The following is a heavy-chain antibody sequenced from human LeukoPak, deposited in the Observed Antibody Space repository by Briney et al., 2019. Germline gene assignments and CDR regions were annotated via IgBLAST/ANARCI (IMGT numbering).Heavy chain of an antibody. D-gene: IGHD3-10*02. J-gene: IGHJ6*04. CDR3: AELGITMIGGV. CDR1: GFTFSDYA. Sequence: GGSLRLSCAVSGFTFSDYAMTWVRQAPGKGLEWVSDISGSGGRTYYADSVKGRFTISRDNAKNSLYLQMNSLRAENTAVYYCAELGITMIGGVWGKGTTVTISS. CDR2: ISGSGGRT. V-gene: IGHV3-23*01.